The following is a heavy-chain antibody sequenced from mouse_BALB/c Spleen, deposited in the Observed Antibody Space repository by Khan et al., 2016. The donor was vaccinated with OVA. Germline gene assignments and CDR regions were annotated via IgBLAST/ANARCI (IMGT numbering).Heavy chain of an antibody. CDR2: ISTYYGDA. CDR1: GYTFTDFT. CDR3: GRGGGGDRFVY. V-gene: IGHV1S137*01. Sequence: QVQLKQSGAELVRPGVSVKISCKGSGYTFTDFTMHWVKQSHAKSLEWIGVISTYYGDATYNQKFKGKATMTVDKSSSTAYMELARLTSEDSAICYWGRGGGGDRFVYWGQGTLVTVSA. J-gene: IGHJ3*01.